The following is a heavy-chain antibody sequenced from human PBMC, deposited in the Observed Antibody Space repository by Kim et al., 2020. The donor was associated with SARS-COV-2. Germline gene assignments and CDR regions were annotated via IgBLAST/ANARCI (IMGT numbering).Heavy chain of an antibody. D-gene: IGHD1-1*01. CDR2: IIPIFGTT. Sequence: SVKVSCQASEDTFNNYVINWVRQAPGQGLEWMGGIIPIFGTTNYAQKFQGRVTITADESTSTAYMELSSLRSDDTAVYYCARLGRTGTTSPTAYYYFYGMDVWGQGTTVTVSS. CDR3: ARLGRTGTTSPTAYYYFYGMDV. V-gene: IGHV1-69*13. J-gene: IGHJ6*02. CDR1: EDTFNNYV.